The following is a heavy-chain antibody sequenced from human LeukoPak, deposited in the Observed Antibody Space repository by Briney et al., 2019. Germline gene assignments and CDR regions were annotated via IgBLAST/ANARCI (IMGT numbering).Heavy chain of an antibody. CDR3: ARAGEEYQLQAANWFDP. D-gene: IGHD2-2*01. Sequence: SVKVSCKASGGTFSSYAISWVRQAPGQGLEWMGGIITIFGTANYAQKFQGRVTITADESTSTAYMELSSLRSEDTAVYYCARAGEEYQLQAANWFDPWGQGTLVTVSS. J-gene: IGHJ5*02. V-gene: IGHV1-69*01. CDR1: GGTFSSYA. CDR2: IITIFGTA.